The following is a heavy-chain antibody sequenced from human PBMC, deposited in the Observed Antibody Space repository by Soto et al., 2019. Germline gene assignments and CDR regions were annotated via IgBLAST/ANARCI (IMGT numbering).Heavy chain of an antibody. V-gene: IGHV3-33*01. CDR2: IWYDGTKK. CDR1: GFIISNYD. CDR3: ARQGTGYFERWHAFDI. J-gene: IGHJ3*02. Sequence: QVQRVEFGGGVVQPGRSLRLSCTASGFIISNYDMHWVRQAPGKGLEWVAVIWYDGTKKYYADSVKGRFTIFRDNSKMYLQMNSLKAEDTAVYYCARQGTGYFERWHAFDIWGQGTMVTVS. D-gene: IGHD3-9*01.